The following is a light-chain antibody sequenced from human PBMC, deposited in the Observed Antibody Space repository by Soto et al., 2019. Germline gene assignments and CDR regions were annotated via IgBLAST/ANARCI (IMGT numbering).Light chain of an antibody. CDR1: SSDVGGYNN. V-gene: IGLV2-14*01. Sequence: QSALTQPASVSGSPGQSITISCTGTSSDVGGYNNVSWYQQHPGKAPQLTIYDVSNRPSGGANRFSGSMSGNTASLIISGSRGEDDAAHYYSCCKSSSTNVVFGVGTKLTVL. CDR2: DVS. CDR3: SCCKSSSTNVV. J-gene: IGLJ2*01.